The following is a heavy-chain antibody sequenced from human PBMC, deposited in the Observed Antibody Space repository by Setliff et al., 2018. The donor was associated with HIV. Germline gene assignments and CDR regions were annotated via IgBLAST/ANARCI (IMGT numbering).Heavy chain of an antibody. J-gene: IGHJ1*01. Sequence: ASVKVSCKASGYTFTSYGISWVRQAPGQGLEWMGWISAYNGNTNYAQKLQGRVTMTTDTSTSTAYMELRSLRSDDTAVYYCARDSYSDSSGYYPLGDCQHWGQGTRVTVSS. V-gene: IGHV1-18*01. CDR2: ISAYNGNT. D-gene: IGHD3-22*01. CDR3: ARDSYSDSSGYYPLGDCQH. CDR1: GYTFTSYG.